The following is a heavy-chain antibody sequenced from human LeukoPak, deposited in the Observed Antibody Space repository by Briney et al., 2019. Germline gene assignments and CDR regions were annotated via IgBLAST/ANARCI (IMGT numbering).Heavy chain of an antibody. D-gene: IGHD2-2*01. Sequence: SETLSLTCAVSGGSISSGGYSWSWIRRPPGKGLEWIGYIYHSGSTYYNPSLKSRVTISVDRSKNQFSLKLSSVTAADTAVYYCARAEPAASVWFDPWGQGTLVTVSS. CDR2: IYHSGST. J-gene: IGHJ5*02. CDR1: GGSISSGGYS. CDR3: ARAEPAASVWFDP. V-gene: IGHV4-30-2*01.